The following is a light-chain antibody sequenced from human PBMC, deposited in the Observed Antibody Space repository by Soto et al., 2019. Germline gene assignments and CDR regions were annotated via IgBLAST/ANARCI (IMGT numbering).Light chain of an antibody. V-gene: IGKV3-20*01. J-gene: IGKJ1*01. CDR2: AAS. CDR3: QQYVSSPWA. CDR1: QSVSSSH. Sequence: DIVLTQSPGTLSLSPGERATLSCRASQSVSSSHLAWYQHKPGQAPRLLIYAASSRATGSPDRFSGGGSGTDFTLTISRLEPEDFAVYYCQQYVSSPWAFVQGTKVQI.